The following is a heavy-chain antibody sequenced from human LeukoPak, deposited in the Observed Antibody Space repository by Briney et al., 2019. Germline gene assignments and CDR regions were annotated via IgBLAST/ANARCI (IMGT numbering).Heavy chain of an antibody. D-gene: IGHD3-10*01. CDR1: GFTFSSYA. Sequence: PGRSLRLSCAASGFTFSSYAMHWVRQSPGKGLEWVAVISHDGSNKYYADSVKGRFTISRDNSKYTLYLQMNSLRAEDTAVYYCARVFGSGSYYMGTAFDIWGQGTMVTVSS. V-gene: IGHV3-30-3*01. CDR2: ISHDGSNK. CDR3: ARVFGSGSYYMGTAFDI. J-gene: IGHJ3*02.